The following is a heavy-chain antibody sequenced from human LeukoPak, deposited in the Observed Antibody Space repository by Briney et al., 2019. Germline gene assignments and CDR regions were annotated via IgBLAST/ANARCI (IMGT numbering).Heavy chain of an antibody. Sequence: ASVKVSCNASGGTFSSYAISWVRQAPGQGLEWMGGIIPIFGTANYAQKFQGRVTITADESTSTAYMELSSLRSEDTAVYYCARDDPYQLRWFDPWGQGTLVTVSS. V-gene: IGHV1-69*13. CDR3: ARDDPYQLRWFDP. CDR2: IIPIFGTA. CDR1: GGTFSSYA. D-gene: IGHD2-2*01. J-gene: IGHJ5*02.